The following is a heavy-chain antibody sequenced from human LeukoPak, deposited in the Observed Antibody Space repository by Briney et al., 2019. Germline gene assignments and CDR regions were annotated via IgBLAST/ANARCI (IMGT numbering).Heavy chain of an antibody. CDR2: IIPIFGTA. V-gene: IGHV1-69*01. CDR3: ARAIVGASIVPGSFDY. D-gene: IGHD1-26*01. CDR1: GGTFSSYA. Sequence: SVKVFCKASGGTFSSYAISWVRQAPGQGLEWMGGIIPIFGTANYAQKFQGRVTITADESTSTAYMELSSLRSEDTAVYYCARAIVGASIVPGSFDYWGQGTLVTVSS. J-gene: IGHJ4*02.